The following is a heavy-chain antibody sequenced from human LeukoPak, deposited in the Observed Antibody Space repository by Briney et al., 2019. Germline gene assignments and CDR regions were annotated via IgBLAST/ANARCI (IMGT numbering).Heavy chain of an antibody. CDR2: INQGGSDK. J-gene: IGHJ4*02. CDR1: GLTFSGYW. CDR3: TRDRSRAEDD. V-gene: IGHV3-7*01. D-gene: IGHD1-14*01. Sequence: GGSLRLSCAASGLTFSGYWMSWVRQAPGKGLEWVANINQGGSDKYYVDSVKGRFTISRDNANNLLYLQMNSLRGEDTAVYYCTRDRSRAEDDWGQGTLVTVSS.